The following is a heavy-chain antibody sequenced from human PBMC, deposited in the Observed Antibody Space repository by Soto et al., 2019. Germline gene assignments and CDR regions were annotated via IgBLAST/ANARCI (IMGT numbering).Heavy chain of an antibody. Sequence: SETLSLTCTVSGGSISSYYWSWIRQAPGKGLEWIGYIYYSGSTNYNPSLKSRVTISVDTSKNQFSLKLSSVTAADTAVYYCARDRNYYDSSGYFPYYGMDVWGQGTTVTVSS. V-gene: IGHV4-59*01. CDR1: GGSISSYY. D-gene: IGHD3-22*01. CDR2: IYYSGST. J-gene: IGHJ6*02. CDR3: ARDRNYYDSSGYFPYYGMDV.